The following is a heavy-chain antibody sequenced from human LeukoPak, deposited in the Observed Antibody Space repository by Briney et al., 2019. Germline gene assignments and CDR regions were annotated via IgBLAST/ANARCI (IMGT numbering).Heavy chain of an antibody. CDR3: ARGGPIYDSSGYYFVVFDY. CDR1: GGSFSGYY. CDR2: INHSGST. D-gene: IGHD3-22*01. J-gene: IGHJ4*02. Sequence: SETLSLTCAVYGGSFSGYYWSWIRQPPGKGLEWIGEINHSGSTNYNPSLKSRVTISVDTSKNQFSLKLSSVAAADTAVYYCARGGPIYDSSGYYFVVFDYWGQGTLVTVSS. V-gene: IGHV4-34*01.